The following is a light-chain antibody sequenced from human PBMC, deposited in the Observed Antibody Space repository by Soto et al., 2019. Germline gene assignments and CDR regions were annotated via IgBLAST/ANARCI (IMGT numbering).Light chain of an antibody. CDR3: QQYGSSPLFT. CDR2: GAS. Sequence: EIVLTQSPGTLSLSPGERATLSCRASQSVSSSYLAWYQQKPGQAPRLLIYGASSRATGIPARFSGSGSGTEFTLTISRLEPEDFAAYYCQQYGSSPLFTFGPGTKVDIK. V-gene: IGKV3-20*01. CDR1: QSVSSSY. J-gene: IGKJ3*01.